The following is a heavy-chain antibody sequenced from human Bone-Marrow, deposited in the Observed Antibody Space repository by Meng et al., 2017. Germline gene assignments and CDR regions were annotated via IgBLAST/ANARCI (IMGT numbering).Heavy chain of an antibody. Sequence: VQPVQSGAEWRKPVASVKVSCKPPGYTFSSHGISWVRQAPGPRLEWMGWISAYNGNTNYEQKLQGRVTMTTDTSTSTDYMELRSLRSDDTAVYYCARDRPIIAPGRFDYWGQGTLVTVSS. J-gene: IGHJ4*02. D-gene: IGHD3-10*01. V-gene: IGHV1-18*01. CDR2: ISAYNGNT. CDR1: GYTFSSHG. CDR3: ARDRPIIAPGRFDY.